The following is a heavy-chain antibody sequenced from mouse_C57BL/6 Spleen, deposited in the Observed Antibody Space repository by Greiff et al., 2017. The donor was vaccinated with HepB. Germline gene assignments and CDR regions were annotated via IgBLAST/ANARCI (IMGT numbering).Heavy chain of an antibody. CDR1: GYTFTDYD. CDR3: SRSGLIPRVVERYFDV. CDR2: IDPETGGT. D-gene: IGHD1-1*01. Sequence: QVQLQQSGAELVRPGASVTLSCKASGYTFTDYDMHWVKQTPVHGLEWIGAIDPETGGTAYNQKFKGKAILTADKSSSTAYMELRSLTSEDSAVYYCSRSGLIPRVVERYFDVWGTGTTVTVSS. J-gene: IGHJ1*03. V-gene: IGHV1-15*01.